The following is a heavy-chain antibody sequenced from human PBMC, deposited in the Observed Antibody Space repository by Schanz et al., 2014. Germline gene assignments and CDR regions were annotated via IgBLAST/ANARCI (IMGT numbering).Heavy chain of an antibody. D-gene: IGHD3-10*01. Sequence: EVQLVESGGGLVQPGGSLRLSCAASGFTFSSYGMNWLRQAPGKGLEWVSVIGVDGTTTYYANSVKGRFGISRDNSENTLYLQMSSLRVEDTAVYYCAKDPRGDKNDRAYYFDYWGQGTLVSVSS. CDR1: GFTFSSYG. V-gene: IGHV3-23*04. CDR2: IGVDGTTT. J-gene: IGHJ4*02. CDR3: AKDPRGDKNDRAYYFDY.